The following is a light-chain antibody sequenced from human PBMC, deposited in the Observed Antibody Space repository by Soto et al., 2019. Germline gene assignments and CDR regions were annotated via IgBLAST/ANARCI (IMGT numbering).Light chain of an antibody. J-gene: IGKJ5*01. CDR2: GAS. CDR3: QQYGSSSIT. V-gene: IGKV3-20*01. CDR1: QNVGSS. Sequence: EIVMTQSPATLSVSPGERATLSCRASQNVGSSLAWYQQKPGQAPRLLIHGASTRATGIADRFSGSGSGTDFTLTISRLEPEDFAVYYCQQYGSSSITFGQGTRLEIK.